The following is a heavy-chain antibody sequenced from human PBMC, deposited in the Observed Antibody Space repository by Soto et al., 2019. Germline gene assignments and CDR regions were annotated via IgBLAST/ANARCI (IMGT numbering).Heavy chain of an antibody. CDR3: AHTARRETFGVVIRSGWFDP. Sequence: QITLKESGPTLVKPTQTLTLTCTFSGFSLSTSGVGVGWIRQPPGKALEWLELNYWNDDKRYSQSLKSRLTITKDTSRNQVVLTLTDVDPVDTATYYCAHTARRETFGVVIRSGWFDPWGQGNLVTGSS. CDR2: NYWNDDK. J-gene: IGHJ5*02. D-gene: IGHD3-3*01. CDR1: GFSLSTSGVG. V-gene: IGHV2-5*01.